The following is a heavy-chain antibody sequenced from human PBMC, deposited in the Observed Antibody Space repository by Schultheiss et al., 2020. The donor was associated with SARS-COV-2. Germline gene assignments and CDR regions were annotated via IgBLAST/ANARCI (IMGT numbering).Heavy chain of an antibody. CDR2: IKQDGSNK. CDR3: ARDLWPWGVADPYYFDY. D-gene: IGHD3-10*01. J-gene: IGHJ4*02. CDR1: GFDFSDYA. V-gene: IGHV3-33*08. Sequence: GGSLRLSCAASGFDFSDYAMHWVRQAPGKGLEWVANIKQDGSNKYYADSVKGRFTISRDNSKNTLYLQMNSLRAEDTAVYYCARDLWPWGVADPYYFDYWGQGTLVTVSS.